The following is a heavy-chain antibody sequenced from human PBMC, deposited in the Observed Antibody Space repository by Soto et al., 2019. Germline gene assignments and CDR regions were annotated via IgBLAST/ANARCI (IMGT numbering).Heavy chain of an antibody. Sequence: QLQLQESGPGLVQPSETLSLTCTVSGGSSSSSSYYWGWIRQPPGKGLEWIGSMYYSGNTYYNPSLKSRVTMSVDTSKNQFSLRLSSVTAADTAVYYCASQICTSAGCSAVEYFDFWGQGTLVTVSS. CDR2: MYYSGNT. CDR1: GGSSSSSSYY. J-gene: IGHJ4*02. D-gene: IGHD2-2*01. V-gene: IGHV4-39*01. CDR3: ASQICTSAGCSAVEYFDF.